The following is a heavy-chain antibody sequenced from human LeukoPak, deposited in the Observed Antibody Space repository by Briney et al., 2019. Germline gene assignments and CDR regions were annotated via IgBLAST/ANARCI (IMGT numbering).Heavy chain of an antibody. CDR3: ARHCENCGSCTLFGD. V-gene: IGHV4-39*01. CDR1: GGSISSSSYY. Sequence: SETLSLTCTVSGGSISSSSYYWGWIRQPPGKGLEWIGSIYYSGSTYYNPSLKSRVTISVDTSKNQYSLMLSSVTAADTAVYYCARHCENCGSCTLFGDWGQGTLVTVSS. J-gene: IGHJ4*01. D-gene: IGHD3-16*01. CDR2: IYYSGST.